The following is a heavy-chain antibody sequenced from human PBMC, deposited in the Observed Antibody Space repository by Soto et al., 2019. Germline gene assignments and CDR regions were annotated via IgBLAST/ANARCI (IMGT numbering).Heavy chain of an antibody. V-gene: IGHV3-23*01. CDR2: ISSSGGST. D-gene: IGHD4-17*01. CDR1: GFIFSTYA. CDR3: AHPRGYGVFDAVDI. Sequence: EAQLLETGGGLVQPGGSLRLSCAASGFIFSTYAMNWVRQAPGKGREWVSAISSSGGSTFYAESVRGRFTISRDNSVNTLYLQMSSLRTEDTAVYYCAHPRGYGVFDAVDIWGQGTMVTVSS. J-gene: IGHJ3*02.